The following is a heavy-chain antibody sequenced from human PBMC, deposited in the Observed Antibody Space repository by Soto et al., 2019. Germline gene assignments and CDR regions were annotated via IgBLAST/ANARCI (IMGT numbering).Heavy chain of an antibody. CDR1: CGSTSSDNY. CDR2: IYYSGNT. J-gene: IGHJ4*02. CDR3: AREGGESSDGLYYFDS. Sequence: PSETLSLTCTVSCGSTSSDNYWSWIRQPPGKGLEWIGHIYYSGNTDYNLSLKSRLAISIDTSKNQFSLKLSSVTAADTAVYFCAREGGESSDGLYYFDSWGQGSLVTVSS. V-gene: IGHV4-30-4*01. D-gene: IGHD3-16*01.